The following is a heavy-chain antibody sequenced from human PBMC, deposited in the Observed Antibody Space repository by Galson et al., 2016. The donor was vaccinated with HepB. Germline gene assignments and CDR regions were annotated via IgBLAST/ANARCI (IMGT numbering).Heavy chain of an antibody. Sequence: QSGAEVKKPGESLKISCQGSGYSVSNYWIGWVRQVPGKGLEWMGIIYPGDPNTRYSPSFKGQVTISADKSTTTTYLQWSSLKASDTAIYYCAGGSAYSYGRASDWGQGTLVTVSS. D-gene: IGHD5-18*01. V-gene: IGHV5-51*01. CDR3: AGGSAYSYGRASD. CDR1: GYSVSNYW. CDR2: IYPGDPNT. J-gene: IGHJ4*02.